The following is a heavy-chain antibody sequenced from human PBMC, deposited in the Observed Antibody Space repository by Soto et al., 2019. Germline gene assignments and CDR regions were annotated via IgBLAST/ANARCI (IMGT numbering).Heavy chain of an antibody. CDR1: GVSFSGYY. CDR2: SNHSGST. CDR3: ARGFGGYYRYFDY. D-gene: IGHD3-22*01. Sequence: QVQLQQWGAGLLKPSETLSLTCAVYGVSFSGYYWSWIRQPPGQGLEWIGESNHSGSTNYNPSLKSRVTISVDTSKNQFSLKLSSVTAADTAVYYCARGFGGYYRYFDYWGQGTLVTVSS. V-gene: IGHV4-34*01. J-gene: IGHJ4*02.